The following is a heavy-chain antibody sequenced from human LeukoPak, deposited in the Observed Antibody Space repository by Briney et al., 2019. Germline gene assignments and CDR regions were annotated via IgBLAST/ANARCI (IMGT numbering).Heavy chain of an antibody. CDR3: ARAGYSSGWYGGYYFDY. D-gene: IGHD6-19*01. J-gene: IGHJ4*02. Sequence: ASVKVSCKASGYMFTGYYIHWVRQAPGQGLEWMGWINPNSGGTNYAQKFQGRVTMTRDTSISTAYMELSRLRSDDTAVYYCARAGYSSGWYGGYYFDYWGQGTLVTVPS. CDR1: GYMFTGYY. CDR2: INPNSGGT. V-gene: IGHV1-2*02.